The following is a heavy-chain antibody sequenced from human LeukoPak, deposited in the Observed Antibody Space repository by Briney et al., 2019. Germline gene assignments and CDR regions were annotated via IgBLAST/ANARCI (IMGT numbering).Heavy chain of an antibody. J-gene: IGHJ5*02. CDR1: GDSISSYF. V-gene: IGHV4-59*08. D-gene: IGHD3-3*02. CDR2: IHYTGRT. Sequence: SETLSLTCTVSGDSISSYFWSWIWQPPGKGLEWIGSIHYTGRTNYNPSLKSRVTISVDTTTNQFSLKLSSVTAADTAVYYCARRVIESAVISERNWFDPWGQGTLVTVSS. CDR3: ARRVIESAVISERNWFDP.